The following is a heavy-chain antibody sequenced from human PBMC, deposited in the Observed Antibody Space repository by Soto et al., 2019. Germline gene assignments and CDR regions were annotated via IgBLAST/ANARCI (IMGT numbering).Heavy chain of an antibody. J-gene: IGHJ4*02. CDR1: GFTFSSYW. D-gene: IGHD6-13*01. CDR3: ERERYGSSWNDLDY. Sequence: EVQLVESGGGLVQPGGSLRLSCAASGFTFSSYWMHWVRQAPGKGLVWVSRIHSDGSSSIYADSVKGRFTFSRDNAKNALDLPMNSLKDEDTAVYYCERERYGSSWNDLDYWGQGTLVTVSS. V-gene: IGHV3-74*01. CDR2: IHSDGSSS.